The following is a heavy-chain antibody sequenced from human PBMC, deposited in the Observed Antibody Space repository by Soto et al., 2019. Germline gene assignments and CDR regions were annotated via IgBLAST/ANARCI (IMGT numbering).Heavy chain of an antibody. CDR2: INPNSGGT. CDR3: ASTYSGSYPYYYGMDV. J-gene: IGHJ6*02. V-gene: IGHV1-2*02. Sequence: AASVKVSCKASGYTFTGYYMHWVRQAPGQGLEWMGWINPNSGGTNYAQKFQGRVTMTRDTSISTAYMELSRLRSDDTAVYYCASTYSGSYPYYYGMDVWGQGTTVTVSS. D-gene: IGHD1-26*01. CDR1: GYTFTGYY.